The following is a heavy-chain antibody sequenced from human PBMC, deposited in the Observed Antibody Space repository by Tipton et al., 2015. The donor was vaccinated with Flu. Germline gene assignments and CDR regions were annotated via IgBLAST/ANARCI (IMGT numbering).Heavy chain of an antibody. V-gene: IGHV4-39*07. J-gene: IGHJ3*02. Sequence: TLSLTCTVSGGSISSSSYFWGWIRQPPGKGLEWIGSIFHSGTTYYNPSLKSRVTISVDTSKNQFSLRLTSATAADTALYYCARDLRGYSGYTGGDAFDMWGRGIMVFVSS. CDR3: ARDLRGYSGYTGGDAFDM. D-gene: IGHD5-12*01. CDR2: IFHSGTT. CDR1: GGSISSSSYF.